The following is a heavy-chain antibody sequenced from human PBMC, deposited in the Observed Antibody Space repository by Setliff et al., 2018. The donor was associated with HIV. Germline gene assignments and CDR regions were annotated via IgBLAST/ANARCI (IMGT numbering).Heavy chain of an antibody. D-gene: IGHD2-2*01. Sequence: SETLSLTCSVSGVSISSGGYYWSWIRQVPGKGLEWIGYIYHTGSAYYNPSLKSRVSTSVDTTKNQFSLRLSSVSAADTAVYYCARSLGEIPAARGAVYFDYWG. CDR3: ARSLGEIPAARGAVYFDY. CDR2: IYHTGSA. J-gene: IGHJ4*01. CDR1: GVSISSGGYY. V-gene: IGHV4-31*03.